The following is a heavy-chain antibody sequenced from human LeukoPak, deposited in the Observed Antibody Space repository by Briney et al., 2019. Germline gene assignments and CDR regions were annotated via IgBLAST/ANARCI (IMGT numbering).Heavy chain of an antibody. V-gene: IGHV3-21*01. CDR1: GFTFSSYS. CDR3: ARDSMVRGDLDY. Sequence: GGSLRLSCAASGFTFSSYSMNWVRQAPGKGLEWVSSISSSSYIYYADSVKGRFTISRDNAKNSLYLQMNSLGAEDTVVYYCARDSMVRGDLDYWGQGTLVTVSS. D-gene: IGHD3-10*01. J-gene: IGHJ4*02. CDR2: ISSSSYI.